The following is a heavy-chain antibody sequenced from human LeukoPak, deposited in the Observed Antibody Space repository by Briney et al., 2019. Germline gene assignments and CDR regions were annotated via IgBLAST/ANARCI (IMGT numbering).Heavy chain of an antibody. V-gene: IGHV1-18*04. CDR3: ARGVDPWPWFFDL. J-gene: IGHJ2*01. CDR1: GDTFTSYG. CDR2: ISPYNGKT. Sequence: ASVKVSCKASGDTFTSYGILWVRQAPGQGLEWMGWISPYNGKTNYAQKFRGRVTMTTDTSTTTAYMELRSLMSDDTAVYYCARGVDPWPWFFDLWGRGTLVTVSS.